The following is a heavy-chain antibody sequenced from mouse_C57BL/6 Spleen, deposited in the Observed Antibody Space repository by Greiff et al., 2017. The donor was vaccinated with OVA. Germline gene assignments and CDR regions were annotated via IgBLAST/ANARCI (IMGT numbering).Heavy chain of an antibody. CDR3: ARALAY. CDR2: IHPNSGST. V-gene: IGHV1-64*01. J-gene: IGHJ3*01. CDR1: GYTFTSYW. Sequence: VQLQQPGAELVKPGASVKLSCKASGYTFTSYWMHWVKQRPGQGLEWIGMIHPNSGSTNYNEKFKSKATLTVDKSSSTAYMQRSSLTSEDSAVYYCARALAYWGQGTLVTVSA.